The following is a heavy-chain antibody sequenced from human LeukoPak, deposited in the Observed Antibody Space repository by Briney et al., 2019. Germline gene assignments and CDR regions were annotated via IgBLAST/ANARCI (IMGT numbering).Heavy chain of an antibody. CDR1: GGSISTTNYY. CDR2: VYYSGST. CDR3: ARGHVTLNPFDY. J-gene: IGHJ4*02. D-gene: IGHD1-14*01. Sequence: SETLSLTCTVSGGSISTTNYYWGWIRQSPGKGLEWFGCVYYSGSTYYNPSLKSRVTISVDTSKNQFSLKLSSVTAADTAVYYCARGHVTLNPFDYWGQGTLVTVSS. V-gene: IGHV4-39*07.